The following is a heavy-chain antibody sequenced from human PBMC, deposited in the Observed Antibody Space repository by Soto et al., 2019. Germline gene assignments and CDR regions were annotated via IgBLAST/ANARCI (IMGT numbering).Heavy chain of an antibody. CDR2: IYHSGTT. V-gene: IGHV4-4*02. Sequence: SETLSLTCTVSGASITGSDWWSWVRQTPEKGLEWIGEIYHSGTTNYHPSLKSRVTISQDKSKNQFSLNLTSVTAADTAVYSCVRMSVVGYFDYWGRGSLVNVSS. D-gene: IGHD3-22*01. CDR1: GASITGSDW. CDR3: VRMSVVGYFDY. J-gene: IGHJ4*02.